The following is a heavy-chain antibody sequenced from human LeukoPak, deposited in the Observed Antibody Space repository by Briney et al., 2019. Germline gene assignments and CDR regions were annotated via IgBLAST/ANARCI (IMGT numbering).Heavy chain of an antibody. D-gene: IGHD4-17*01. Sequence: PGGSLRLSCAASGFTFSSYSMNWVRQAPGKGLEWVSSISSSSSSYIYYADSVKGRFTISRDNAKNSLYLQMNSLRAEDTAVYYCARDSVGDYGDYWWDYWGQGTLVTVSS. CDR3: ARDSVGDYGDYWWDY. J-gene: IGHJ4*02. V-gene: IGHV3-21*01. CDR1: GFTFSSYS. CDR2: ISSSSSSYI.